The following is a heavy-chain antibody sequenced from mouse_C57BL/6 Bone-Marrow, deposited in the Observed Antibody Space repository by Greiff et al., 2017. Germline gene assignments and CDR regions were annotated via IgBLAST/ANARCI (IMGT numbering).Heavy chain of an antibody. CDR1: GYTFTSYG. D-gene: IGHD1-1*01. Sequence: VQGVESGAELARPGASVKLSCKASGYTFTSYGISWVKQRTGQGLEWIGEIYPRSGNTYYNEKFKGKATLTADKSSSTAYMELRSLTSEDSAVYFCARKGSNSSIYDFDYWGQGTTLTVSS. J-gene: IGHJ2*01. CDR2: IYPRSGNT. CDR3: ARKGSNSSIYDFDY. V-gene: IGHV1-81*01.